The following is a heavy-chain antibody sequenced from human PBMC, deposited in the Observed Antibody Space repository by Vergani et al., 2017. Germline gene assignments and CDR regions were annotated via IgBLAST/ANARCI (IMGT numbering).Heavy chain of an antibody. CDR3: ARGYCSSTSCYFAEYFQH. Sequence: QVQLQESGPGLVKPSQTLSLTCTVSGGSISSGGYYWSWIRQHPGKGLEWIGYTYYSGSTYYNPSLKSRVTISVDTSKNQFSLKLSPVTAADTAVYYCARGYCSSTSCYFAEYFQHWGQGTLVTVSS. V-gene: IGHV4-31*03. D-gene: IGHD2-2*01. CDR1: GGSISSGGYY. CDR2: TYYSGST. J-gene: IGHJ1*01.